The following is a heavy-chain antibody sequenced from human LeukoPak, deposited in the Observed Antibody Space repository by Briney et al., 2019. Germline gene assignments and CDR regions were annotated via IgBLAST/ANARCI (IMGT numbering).Heavy chain of an antibody. V-gene: IGHV3-23*01. CDR3: AKAPVTTCSGAYCYPFDY. CDR2: ITGSGGGT. CDR1: GFTFSSYA. D-gene: IGHD2-15*01. J-gene: IGHJ4*02. Sequence: GGSLRLSCAASGFTFSSYAMSWVRQAPGKGLEWVSTITGSGGGTYYTDSVKGRFTISRDKSKNTLYLQMNSLRAEDTAVYYCAKAPVTTCSGAYCYPFDYWGQGTLVTVSS.